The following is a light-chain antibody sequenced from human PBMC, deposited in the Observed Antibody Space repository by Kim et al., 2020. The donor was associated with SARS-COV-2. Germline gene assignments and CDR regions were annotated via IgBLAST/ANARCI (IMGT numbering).Light chain of an antibody. CDR3: QQYKSYPWM. CDR2: KAS. CDR1: RNIATW. V-gene: IGKV1-5*03. Sequence: DIQMTQSPSTLSASIGDRVTITCRASRNIATWVAWYQQKPGEAPRLLIYKASNLKSGVPSRFSGSGSGTEFTLTTDSLQADDLATYYCQQYKSYPWMFGQWTKVDIK. J-gene: IGKJ1*01.